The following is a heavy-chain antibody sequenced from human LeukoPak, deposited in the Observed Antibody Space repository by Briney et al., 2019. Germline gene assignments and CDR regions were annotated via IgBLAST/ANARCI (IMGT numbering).Heavy chain of an antibody. J-gene: IGHJ1*01. CDR3: AKDGLYQVSQH. CDR2: ITSSGTGT. D-gene: IGHD2-2*01. CDR1: GFTFITYA. V-gene: IGHV3-23*01. Sequence: GGSLRVSCAASGFTFITYAMSWVRQARGKGLEWVSGITSSGTGTYYADSVKGRFTISRDNSKNTLYLLMNSLRAEDTALYYCAKDGLYQVSQHWGQGTLVTVSS.